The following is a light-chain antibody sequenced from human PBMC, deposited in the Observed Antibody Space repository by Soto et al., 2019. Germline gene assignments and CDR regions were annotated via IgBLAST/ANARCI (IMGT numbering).Light chain of an antibody. CDR2: DVS. Sequence: QSALTQPASVSGAPGQSITISCTGTSSDVGGYNYVSWYQQHPGKAPKLMIYDVSNRPSGVSNRFSGSKSGNTASLTISGLQAEDEADYYCSSYASSSTPHVFGTGTKLTVL. V-gene: IGLV2-14*03. CDR3: SSYASSSTPHV. J-gene: IGLJ1*01. CDR1: SSDVGGYNY.